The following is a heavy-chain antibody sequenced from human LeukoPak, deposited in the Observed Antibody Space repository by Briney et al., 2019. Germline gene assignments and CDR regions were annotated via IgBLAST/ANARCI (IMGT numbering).Heavy chain of an antibody. CDR1: GFTFSSYS. Sequence: GGSLRLSCAASGFTFSSYSMNWVRQAPGKGLEWVSSISSSSSYIYYADSVKGRFTITRDNAKNSLYLQMNSLRAEDTAVYYCARDIRLAAQYWGQGTLVTVSS. D-gene: IGHD6-6*01. J-gene: IGHJ4*02. CDR3: ARDIRLAAQY. V-gene: IGHV3-21*01. CDR2: ISSSSSYI.